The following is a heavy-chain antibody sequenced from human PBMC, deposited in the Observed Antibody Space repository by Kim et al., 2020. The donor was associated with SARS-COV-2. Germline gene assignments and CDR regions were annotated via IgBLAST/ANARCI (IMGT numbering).Heavy chain of an antibody. CDR2: INHSGST. V-gene: IGHV4-34*01. Sequence: SETLSLTCAVSGESLSDYYWNWIRQPPGKGLDWIGEINHSGSTKYNASLKSRVTISVDTSKNQFSLRLTSVTAADTAVYYCASGYKATVGFWGQGTPVTV. CDR3: ASGYKATVGF. CDR1: GESLSDYY. D-gene: IGHD4-17*01. J-gene: IGHJ4*02.